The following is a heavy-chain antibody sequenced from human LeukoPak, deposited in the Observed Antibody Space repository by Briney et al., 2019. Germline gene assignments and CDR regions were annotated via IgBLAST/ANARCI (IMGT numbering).Heavy chain of an antibody. CDR2: ISYDGNKK. CDR3: AKVLSGSQDY. D-gene: IGHD1-26*01. CDR1: GFSFRTYG. V-gene: IGHV3-30*18. Sequence: GGSLRLSCATSGFSFRTYGMHWVRQAPGKGLEWVAVISYDGNKKYHADSVKGRFTISRDNSKNTLYLQMNSLRAEDTAVYYCAKVLSGSQDYWGQGTLVTVFS. J-gene: IGHJ4*02.